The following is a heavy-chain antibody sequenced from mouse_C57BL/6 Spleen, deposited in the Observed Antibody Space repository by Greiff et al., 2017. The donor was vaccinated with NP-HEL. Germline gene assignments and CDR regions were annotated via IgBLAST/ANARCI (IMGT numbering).Heavy chain of an antibody. Sequence: EVKLVESGAELVRPGASVKLSCTASGFNIKDDYMHWVKQRPEQGLEWIGWIDPENGDTEYASKFQGKATITADTSSNTAYLQRSSLTAEDTAVYYCTTFYGSPFAYWGQGTLVTVSA. J-gene: IGHJ3*01. CDR3: TTFYGSPFAY. CDR2: IDPENGDT. CDR1: GFNIKDDY. V-gene: IGHV14-4*01. D-gene: IGHD1-1*01.